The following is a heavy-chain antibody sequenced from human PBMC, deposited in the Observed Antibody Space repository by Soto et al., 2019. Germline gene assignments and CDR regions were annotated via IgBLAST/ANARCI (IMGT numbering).Heavy chain of an antibody. V-gene: IGHV1-69*01. CDR1: GGTFSSYS. J-gene: IGHJ4*02. CDR2: IIPIVGTA. Sequence: QVQLVQSGAEVKKPGSSVKVSCKASGGTFSSYSINWVRQAPGQGLEWMGEIIPIVGTANYAQKIQGRVTITADESTSTAYMELSSLRSEDTAVYYCARDGGRHSGGIDYWGQGTLVTVSS. D-gene: IGHD1-26*01. CDR3: ARDGGRHSGGIDY.